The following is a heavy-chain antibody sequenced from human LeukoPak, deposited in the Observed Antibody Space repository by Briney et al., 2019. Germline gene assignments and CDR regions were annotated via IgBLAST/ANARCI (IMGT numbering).Heavy chain of an antibody. V-gene: IGHV3-23*01. CDR2: ISGSGGST. CDR1: GFTFSSYA. D-gene: IGHD1-26*01. CDR3: AKDLSGGSLYYFDY. Sequence: GGSLRLSCAASGFTFSSYAMSWVRQAPGKGLEWVSAISGSGGSTYYADSVKGRFTISRDNSENTLYLQMNSLRAEDTAVYYCAKDLSGGSLYYFDYWGQGTLVTVSS. J-gene: IGHJ4*02.